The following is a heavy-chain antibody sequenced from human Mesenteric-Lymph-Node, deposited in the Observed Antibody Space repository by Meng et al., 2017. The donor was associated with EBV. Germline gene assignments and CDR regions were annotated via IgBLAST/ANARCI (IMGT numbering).Heavy chain of an antibody. J-gene: IGHJ5*02. D-gene: IGHD5/OR15-5a*01. Sequence: QVRVEASGAGGRKAWESVKVSCKASGYTFTSYDINWVRQATGQGLEWKGWMNPNSGSTGNEKKFQGRGAMTRNTSISTDYMELSSLGSEDTAVYYCARGVYVLSGWFDPWGQGTLVTVSS. CDR1: GYTFTSYD. CDR2: MNPNSGST. CDR3: ARGVYVLSGWFDP. V-gene: IGHV1-8*01.